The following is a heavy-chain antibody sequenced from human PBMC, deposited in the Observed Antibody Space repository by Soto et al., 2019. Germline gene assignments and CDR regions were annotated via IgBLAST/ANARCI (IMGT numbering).Heavy chain of an antibody. V-gene: IGHV3-30-3*01. Sequence: PGGSLRLSCAASGFSFSDYAMTWVRQAPGKGLEWVAVISYNGSNKYYADSVKGRFTISRDNSKNTLYLQMNSLRAEDTAVYYCAGQYSSSGNNWFDPWGQGTLVTVSS. CDR1: GFSFSDYA. J-gene: IGHJ5*02. D-gene: IGHD6-13*01. CDR3: AGQYSSSGNNWFDP. CDR2: ISYNGSNK.